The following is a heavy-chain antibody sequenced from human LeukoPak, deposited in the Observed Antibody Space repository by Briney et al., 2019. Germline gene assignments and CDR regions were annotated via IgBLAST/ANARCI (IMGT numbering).Heavy chain of an antibody. CDR2: ISSSSSTI. V-gene: IGHV3-48*01. J-gene: IGHJ6*04. Sequence: QAGGSLRLSCAASGFTFSSYSMNWVRQAPGKGLEWVSYISSSSSTIYYADSVKGRFTISRDNAKNSLYLQMNSLRAEDTAVYYCARDESSGIAVAVSGPGSVWGKGTTVTVSS. D-gene: IGHD6-19*01. CDR3: ARDESSGIAVAVSGPGSV. CDR1: GFTFSSYS.